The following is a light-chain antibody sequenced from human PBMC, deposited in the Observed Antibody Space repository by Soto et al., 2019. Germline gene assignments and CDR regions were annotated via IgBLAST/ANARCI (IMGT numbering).Light chain of an antibody. J-gene: IGKJ4*01. CDR2: AAS. CDR1: QSISSY. CDR3: QQSNRTLWLT. Sequence: DIQMTQSPSSLSASVGDRVTITCRASQSISSYLNWYQQKPGKAPKLLIYAASSLQSGVPSRFSGSGPGTDYTFTFDSQHPEDLETYYCQQSNRTLWLTFGEGPRWRSN. V-gene: IGKV1-39*01.